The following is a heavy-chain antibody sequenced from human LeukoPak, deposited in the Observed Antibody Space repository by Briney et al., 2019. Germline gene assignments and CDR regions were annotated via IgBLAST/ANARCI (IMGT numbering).Heavy chain of an antibody. CDR1: GFTFSSYG. CDR3: ARPLSGGSCYSCYYFDY. V-gene: IGHV3-33*01. D-gene: IGHD2-15*01. Sequence: GRSLRLSCAASGFTFSSYGMHWVRQAPGKGLEWVAVIWYDGSNKYYADSVKGRFTISRDNSKNTLYLQMNSLRAEDTAVYYCARPLSGGSCYSCYYFDYWGQGTLVTVSS. J-gene: IGHJ4*02. CDR2: IWYDGSNK.